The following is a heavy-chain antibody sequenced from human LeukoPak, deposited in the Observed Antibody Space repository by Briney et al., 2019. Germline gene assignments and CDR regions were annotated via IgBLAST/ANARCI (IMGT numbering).Heavy chain of an antibody. Sequence: GASVKVSCKASGYTFTSYYMHWVRQAPGQGLEWMGIINPSGGSTSYAQKFQGRVTMTRDMSTSTVYMELSSLRSEDTAVYYCARDHPEGHGWYFQHGFDYWGQGTLVTVSS. CDR1: GYTFTSYY. D-gene: IGHD6-19*01. J-gene: IGHJ4*02. CDR2: INPSGGST. V-gene: IGHV1-46*01. CDR3: ARDHPEGHGWYFQHGFDY.